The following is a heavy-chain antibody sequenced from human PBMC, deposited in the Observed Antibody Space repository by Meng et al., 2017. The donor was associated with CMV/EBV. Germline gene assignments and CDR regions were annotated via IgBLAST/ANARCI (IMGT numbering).Heavy chain of an antibody. Sequence: GESLKISCAASGFTFSSYWMSWVRQAPGEGLEWVANIKQDGSEKYYVDSVKGRFTISRDNAKNSLYLQMNSLRAEDTAVYYCARPQRYCSSTSCPRAFDIWGQGTMVTVSS. V-gene: IGHV3-7*01. CDR1: GFTFSSYW. CDR2: IKQDGSEK. J-gene: IGHJ3*02. D-gene: IGHD2-2*01. CDR3: ARPQRYCSSTSCPRAFDI.